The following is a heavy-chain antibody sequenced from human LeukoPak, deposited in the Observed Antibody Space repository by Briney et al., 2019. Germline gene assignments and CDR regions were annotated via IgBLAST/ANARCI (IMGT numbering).Heavy chain of an antibody. J-gene: IGHJ4*02. V-gene: IGHV3-66*04. CDR1: GFTFSSYW. CDR3: ASHYYDSSGSF. Sequence: GGSLRLSCAASGFTFSSYWMSWVRQAPGKGLEWVSVIYSGGSTYYADSVKGRFTISRDNSKNTLYLQMNSLRAEDTAVYYCASHYYDSSGSFWGQGTLVTVSS. D-gene: IGHD3-22*01. CDR2: IYSGGST.